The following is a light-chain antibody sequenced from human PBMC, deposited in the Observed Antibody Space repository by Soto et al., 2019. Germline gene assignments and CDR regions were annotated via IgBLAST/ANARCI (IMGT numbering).Light chain of an antibody. CDR1: QSISSW. V-gene: IGKV1-5*03. J-gene: IGKJ1*01. Sequence: IQITQLSSTLSGSVGDRVTITCRASQSISSWLAWYQQKPGKAPKLLIYKASSLESGVPSRFSGSGSGTEFTLTISSLQPDDFATYYCQQYNSYSRTFGQGTKVAIK. CDR2: KAS. CDR3: QQYNSYSRT.